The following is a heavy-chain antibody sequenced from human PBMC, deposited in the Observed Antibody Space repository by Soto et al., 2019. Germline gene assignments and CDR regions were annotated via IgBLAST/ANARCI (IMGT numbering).Heavy chain of an antibody. CDR1: GDSISSSYW. V-gene: IGHV4-4*02. J-gene: IGHJ6*02. D-gene: IGHD3-10*01. CDR2: IYHSGST. Sequence: QVQLQESGPGLVKPSGTLSLTCAVSGDSISSSYWWSWVRQPPGKGLEGIGEIYHSGSTNYNPSLRSRVTISVDESKNQFSLKLSSVTAADTAVYYCARVSGSYYYGMDVWGQGTTVTVSS. CDR3: ARVSGSYYYGMDV.